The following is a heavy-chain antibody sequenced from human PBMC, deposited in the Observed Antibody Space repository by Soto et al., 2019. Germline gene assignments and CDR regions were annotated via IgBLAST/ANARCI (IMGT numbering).Heavy chain of an antibody. D-gene: IGHD2-2*01. J-gene: IGHJ5*02. CDR1: GYSFTSYW. V-gene: IGHV5-51*01. CDR2: IYPGDSDT. Sequence: GESLKISCKGSGYSFTSYWIGWVRQMPGKGLEWMGIIYPGDSDTRYSPSFQGHVSISADKAISTAYLQWSSLKASDTAMYYCARLPYCSSTSCYDEWWFDPWGQGTLVTVSS. CDR3: ARLPYCSSTSCYDEWWFDP.